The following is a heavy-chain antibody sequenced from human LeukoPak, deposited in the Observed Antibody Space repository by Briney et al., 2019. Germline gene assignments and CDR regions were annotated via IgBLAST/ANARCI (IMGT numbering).Heavy chain of an antibody. J-gene: IGHJ4*02. CDR2: IYPGDSDT. Sequence: GESLKISCKGSGYSFSNYWIVWVRQMPGKGLERMGIIYPGDSDTRYSPSFQGQVTISADKSINTAYLQWSGLKASDTAMYHCARHRIQGATNSHFDYWGQGTLVTVSS. D-gene: IGHD1-26*01. CDR1: GYSFSNYW. CDR3: ARHRIQGATNSHFDY. V-gene: IGHV5-51*01.